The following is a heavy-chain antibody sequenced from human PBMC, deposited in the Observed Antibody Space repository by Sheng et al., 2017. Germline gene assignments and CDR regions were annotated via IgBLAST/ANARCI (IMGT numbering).Heavy chain of an antibody. V-gene: IGHV3-53*01. CDR3: TERGADYTGLVT. CDR2: IYSGGVT. Sequence: EVQLVESGGGLIQPGGSLRLSCAASGFTVSSNFMSWVRQAPGKGLEWISVIYSGGVTDYAVSVRGRFSISRDNSKNTVYVQMNGLRAEDTAVYYCTERGADYTGLVTWGQGTLVTVSS. D-gene: IGHD4-4*01. J-gene: IGHJ4*02. CDR1: GFTVSSNF.